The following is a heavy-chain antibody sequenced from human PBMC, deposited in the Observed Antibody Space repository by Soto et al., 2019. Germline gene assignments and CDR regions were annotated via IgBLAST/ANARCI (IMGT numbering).Heavy chain of an antibody. V-gene: IGHV4-30-2*01. J-gene: IGHJ5*02. CDR1: GGSIRSGNSYL. Sequence: QLQLQESGSGLVKPSQTLSLTCAVSGGSIRSGNSYLWSWLRRPPGRGLEWIGSISHSGSTSYNPSLKGRVTMSVDKSKNQFSLNLSSVTAADMAVYYCARAVAPYLGTWFDPWGQGTLVIVSS. CDR2: ISHSGST. D-gene: IGHD3-16*01. CDR3: ARAVAPYLGTWFDP.